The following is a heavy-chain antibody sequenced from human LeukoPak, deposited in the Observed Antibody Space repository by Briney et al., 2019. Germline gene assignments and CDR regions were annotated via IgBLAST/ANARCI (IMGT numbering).Heavy chain of an antibody. CDR1: GFTFNNYA. D-gene: IGHD3-3*01. Sequence: GGSLRLSCAASGFTFNNYAMSWVRQAPGKGLEWVSGISGSGGATYYADSVKGRFTISRDNSKNTMYLQMNSLRAEDTAIYYCAKVAGYCHFWSAEGSDYWGQGTLVTVSS. CDR3: AKVAGYCHFWSAEGSDY. J-gene: IGHJ4*02. V-gene: IGHV3-23*01. CDR2: ISGSGGAT.